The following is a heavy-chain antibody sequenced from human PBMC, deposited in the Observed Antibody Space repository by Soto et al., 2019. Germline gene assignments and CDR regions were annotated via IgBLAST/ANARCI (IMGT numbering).Heavy chain of an antibody. Sequence: PGGSLRLSCAASGFTFSNYPMSWVRQAPGKGLEWVSVISGSGSSTYYAESVKGRFTISRDNSKNTLYLQINGLRAEDTSVFFCAKPLGYSSSWPFDHWGQGTLVTVSS. CDR1: GFTFSNYP. D-gene: IGHD6-13*01. J-gene: IGHJ4*02. CDR2: ISGSGSST. CDR3: AKPLGYSSSWPFDH. V-gene: IGHV3-23*01.